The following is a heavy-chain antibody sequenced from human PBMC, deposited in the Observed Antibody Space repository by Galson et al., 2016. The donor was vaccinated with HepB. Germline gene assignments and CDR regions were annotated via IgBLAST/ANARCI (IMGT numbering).Heavy chain of an antibody. V-gene: IGHV3-74*01. CDR3: ARGGSRYFDL. CDR2: ISSDGITT. Sequence: SLRLSCAASGFTVTSSWMHWVRHLPGEGLLWVSRISSDGITTNYADSVRGRFTISRDNAKTVLYLQMDSPRVEDTAVYYCARGGSRYFDLWGRGTLVSVSS. CDR1: GFTVTSSW. D-gene: IGHD3-16*01. J-gene: IGHJ2*01.